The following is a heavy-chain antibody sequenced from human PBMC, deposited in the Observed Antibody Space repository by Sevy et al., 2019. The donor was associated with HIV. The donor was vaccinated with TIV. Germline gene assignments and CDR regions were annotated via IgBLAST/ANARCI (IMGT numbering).Heavy chain of an antibody. CDR1: GFTFSSHD. CDR3: ARDLRSNFFDAFGI. CDR2: ISGTGGST. Sequence: GGSLRLSCAVSGFTFSSHDMTWVRQAPGKGLEWVSGISGTGGSTWYADSVKGRFATSRDSSKNTLYLQMNTLRTEDTAIYYCARDLRSNFFDAFGIWGQGTMVTVSS. J-gene: IGHJ3*02. V-gene: IGHV3-23*01. D-gene: IGHD3-3*01.